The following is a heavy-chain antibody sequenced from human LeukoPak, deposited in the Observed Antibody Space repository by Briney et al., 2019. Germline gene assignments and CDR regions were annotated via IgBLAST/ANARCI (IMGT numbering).Heavy chain of an antibody. J-gene: IGHJ3*01. CDR2: IYNSEST. CDR1: GGSISSYY. Sequence: SETLSLTCTVSGGSISSYYWSWIRQPAGKGLEWIGRIYNSESTNYNPSLKSRVTMSVDTSKNRFSLKLSSVTAADTAVYYCARDGGVVVPAAPAVFDVWGQGTMVTVS. V-gene: IGHV4-4*07. D-gene: IGHD2-2*01. CDR3: ARDGGVVVPAAPAVFDV.